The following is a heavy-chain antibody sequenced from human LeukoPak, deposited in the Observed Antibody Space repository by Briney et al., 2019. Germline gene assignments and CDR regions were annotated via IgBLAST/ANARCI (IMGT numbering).Heavy chain of an antibody. V-gene: IGHV1-18*01. J-gene: IGHJ4*02. D-gene: IGHD2-2*02. Sequence: GASVKVSCKASGYTFTSYGISWVRQAPGQGLEWMGWISAYNGNTDYAQKLQGRVTMTTDTSTNTAYMDLRSLSSDDTAVYYCARDHCSSTSCYTDYWGQGTLVTVSS. CDR3: ARDHCSSTSCYTDY. CDR2: ISAYNGNT. CDR1: GYTFTSYG.